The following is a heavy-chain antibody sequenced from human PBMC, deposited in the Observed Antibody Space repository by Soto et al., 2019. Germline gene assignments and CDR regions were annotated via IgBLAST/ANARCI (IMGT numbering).Heavy chain of an antibody. V-gene: IGHV1-8*01. CDR3: ARDKLETVRAWYYYYGMDV. Sequence: QVQLVQSGAEVKKPGASVKVSCKASGYTFTSYDINWVRQATGQGLEWMGWMNPNSGNTGYAQKFQGRVTMTRNTSISTAYMALSSLRSEDTAVYYCARDKLETVRAWYYYYGMDVWGQGTTVTVSS. D-gene: IGHD1-1*01. CDR1: GYTFTSYD. J-gene: IGHJ6*02. CDR2: MNPNSGNT.